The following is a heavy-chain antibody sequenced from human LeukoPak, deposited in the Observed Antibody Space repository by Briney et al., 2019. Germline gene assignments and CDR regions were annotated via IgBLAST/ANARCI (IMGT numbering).Heavy chain of an antibody. CDR1: GFTVSSNY. Sequence: PGGSLRLSCAASGFTVSSNYMSWVRQAPGKGLEWVSVIYSGGSTYYADSVKGRFTISRDNAKNSLYLQMNSLRAEDTALYYCARRDIVVVPASILGAFDIWGQGTMVTVSS. D-gene: IGHD2-2*02. V-gene: IGHV3-53*01. CDR2: IYSGGST. CDR3: ARRDIVVVPASILGAFDI. J-gene: IGHJ3*02.